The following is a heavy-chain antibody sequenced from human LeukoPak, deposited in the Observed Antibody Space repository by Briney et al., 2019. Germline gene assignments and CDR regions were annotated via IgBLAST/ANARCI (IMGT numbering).Heavy chain of an antibody. J-gene: IGHJ6*04. V-gene: IGHV3-7*01. CDR3: AELGITMIGGV. D-gene: IGHD3-10*02. CDR2: IKEDGSQK. CDR1: GFTFIKYW. Sequence: PGGSLRLSCAASGFTFIKYWMSWVRQAPGKGLEWVANIKEDGSQKNYVDSVEGRFTISRDNAKNAVYLQMNSLRAEDTAVYYCAELGITMIGGVWGKGTTVTISS.